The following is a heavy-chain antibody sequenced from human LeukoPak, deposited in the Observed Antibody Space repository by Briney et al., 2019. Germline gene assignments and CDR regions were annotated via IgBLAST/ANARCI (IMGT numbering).Heavy chain of an antibody. CDR2: IRYDGSNK. D-gene: IGHD2-2*01. CDR3: ARDHPPVPAARFDY. V-gene: IGHV3-30*02. Sequence: GGSLRLSCAASGVTFSSYGMHWVRQAPGKGLEWVAFIRYDGSNKYYADSVKGRFTISRDNSKNTLYLQMNSLRAEDTAVYYCARDHPPVPAARFDYWGQGPLVTVSS. CDR1: GVTFSSYG. J-gene: IGHJ4*02.